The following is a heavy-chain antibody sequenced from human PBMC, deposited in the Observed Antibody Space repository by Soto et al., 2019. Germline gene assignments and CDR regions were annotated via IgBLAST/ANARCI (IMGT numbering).Heavy chain of an antibody. J-gene: IGHJ4*02. V-gene: IGHV3-30*18. CDR3: AKDTYYYSSSGHYVIDS. Sequence: GGSLRLSCAASGFTFSSYGIHWVRQAPGKGLEWVAVISHDGSKTNYADSVKGRFTISRDNSKDTVYLQMNSLRAEDTAVYYCAKDTYYYSSSGHYVIDSWGQGTLVTVSS. CDR2: ISHDGSKT. D-gene: IGHD3-22*01. CDR1: GFTFSSYG.